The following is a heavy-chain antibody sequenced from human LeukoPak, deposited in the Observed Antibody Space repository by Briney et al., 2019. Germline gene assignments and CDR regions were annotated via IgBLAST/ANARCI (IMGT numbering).Heavy chain of an antibody. V-gene: IGHV4-61*01. CDR2: IHYSGST. D-gene: IGHD5-12*01. CDR1: GGSISSSSYY. CDR3: ARTTEGYAGGPGYSYYYYMDV. J-gene: IGHJ6*03. Sequence: PSETLSLTCTVSGGSISSSSYYWSWIRQPPGKGLEWIRYIHYSGSTHYNPSLKSRVTISVDTSKNQVSLKLRSVTAADTAVYYCARTTEGYAGGPGYSYYYYMDVWGKGTTVTISS.